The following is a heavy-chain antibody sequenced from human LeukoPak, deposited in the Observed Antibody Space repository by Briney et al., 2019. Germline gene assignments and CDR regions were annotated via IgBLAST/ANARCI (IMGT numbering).Heavy chain of an antibody. CDR3: ASPPPWFGEGDAFDI. D-gene: IGHD3-10*01. CDR1: GFTFSSYS. Sequence: PGGSLRLSCAASGFTFSSYSMNWVRQAPGKGLEWVSSISSSSSYIYYADSVKGRFTISRDNAKNSLYLQMNSLRAEDTAVYYCASPPPWFGEGDAFDIWGQGTMVTVSS. CDR2: ISSSSSYI. V-gene: IGHV3-21*01. J-gene: IGHJ3*02.